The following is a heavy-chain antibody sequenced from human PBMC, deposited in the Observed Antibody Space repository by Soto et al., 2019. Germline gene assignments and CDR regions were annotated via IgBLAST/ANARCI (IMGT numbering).Heavy chain of an antibody. D-gene: IGHD6-19*01. CDR3: ARIRPGIAVAGPDAFDI. V-gene: IGHV5-51*01. CDR1: GYSFTSYW. CDR2: IYPGDSDT. Sequence: GESLKISCKGSGYSFTSYWIGWVRQMPGKGLEWMGFIYPGDSDTRYSPSFQGQVTISADKSISTAYLQWSSLKASDTAMYYCARIRPGIAVAGPDAFDIWGQGTMVTVSS. J-gene: IGHJ3*02.